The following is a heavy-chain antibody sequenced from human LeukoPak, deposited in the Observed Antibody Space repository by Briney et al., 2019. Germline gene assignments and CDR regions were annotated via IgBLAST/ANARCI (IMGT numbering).Heavy chain of an antibody. CDR3: AKAGDPAYYFDY. D-gene: IGHD3-10*01. V-gene: IGHV3-23*01. Sequence: GGSLRLSCATSGFTFSSYAMSWVRQAPGKGLEWVSGISGSGGSTYYADSVKVRFTISRDNSKNTLYLQMNSLRAEDTAVYYCAKAGDPAYYFDYWGQGTLVTVSS. J-gene: IGHJ4*02. CDR2: ISGSGGST. CDR1: GFTFSSYA.